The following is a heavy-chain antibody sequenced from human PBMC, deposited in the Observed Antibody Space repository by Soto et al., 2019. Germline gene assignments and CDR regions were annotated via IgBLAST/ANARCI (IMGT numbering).Heavy chain of an antibody. Sequence: QITLKESGPTLVKPTQTLTLTCTFSGFSLSTSGVGVGWIRQPPAKALEWLALNYLDDDKRYSPSLKSRLTNAQQTSKHQVVLTTTKLGTVVTAAYYRAHSLGSGGWPFGYWGQGTLVTVSS. CDR2: NYLDDDK. D-gene: IGHD2-15*01. J-gene: IGHJ4*02. CDR1: GFSLSTSGVG. V-gene: IGHV2-5*02. CDR3: AHSLGSGGWPFGY.